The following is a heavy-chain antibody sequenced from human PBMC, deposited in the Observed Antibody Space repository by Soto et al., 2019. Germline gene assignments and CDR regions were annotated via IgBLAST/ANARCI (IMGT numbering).Heavy chain of an antibody. D-gene: IGHD3-22*01. CDR3: ARVPSAIEYYYDSSGYIDY. CDR1: GGSISSGDYY. J-gene: IGHJ4*02. V-gene: IGHV4-30-4*01. Sequence: QVQLQESGPGLVKPSQTLSLTCTVSGGSISSGDYYWSWIRQPPGKGLEWIGYIYYSGSTYYNPSLKSRVNISVDTSKNQFSLKLSSVTAADTAVYYCARVPSAIEYYYDSSGYIDYWGQGTLVTVSS. CDR2: IYYSGST.